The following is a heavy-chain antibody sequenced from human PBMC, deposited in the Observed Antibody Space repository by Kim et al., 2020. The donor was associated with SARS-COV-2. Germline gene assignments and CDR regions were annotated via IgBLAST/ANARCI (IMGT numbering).Heavy chain of an antibody. J-gene: IGHJ3*02. D-gene: IGHD2-2*02. V-gene: IGHV3-11*05. CDR3: ARDSRYCSSTSCYSSAFDI. Sequence: GRFTISRDNAKNSLYLQMNSLRAEDTAVYYCARDSRYCSSTSCYSSAFDIWGQGTMFTVSS.